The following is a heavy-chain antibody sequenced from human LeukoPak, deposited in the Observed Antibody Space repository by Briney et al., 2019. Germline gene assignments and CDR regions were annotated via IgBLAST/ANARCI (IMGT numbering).Heavy chain of an antibody. CDR3: AKDGEDIVVVVAADYSSFFDY. D-gene: IGHD2-15*01. Sequence: GGSLRLSCAASGFTFSSYGMHWVRQAPGKGLEWVAFIRYDGSNKYYADSVKGRFTISRDNSKNTLYLQMNSLRAEDTAVYYCAKDGEDIVVVVAADYSSFFDYWGQGTLVTVSS. V-gene: IGHV3-30*02. CDR1: GFTFSSYG. J-gene: IGHJ4*02. CDR2: IRYDGSNK.